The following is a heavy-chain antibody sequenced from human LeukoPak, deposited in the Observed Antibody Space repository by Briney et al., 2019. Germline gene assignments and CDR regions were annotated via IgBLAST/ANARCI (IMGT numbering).Heavy chain of an antibody. V-gene: IGHV4-4*07. CDR1: GGSISTYY. CDR2: MYPSGST. Sequence: SETLSLTCTVSGGSISTYYWSWIRQPAGKGLEWIGRMYPSGSTTHKPSLKSRVTMSVDTSKKQFSLRLSSVTAADTAVYYCAGSAYYYYMDVWGKGTTVTVSS. J-gene: IGHJ6*03. CDR3: AGSAYYYYMDV. D-gene: IGHD3-10*01.